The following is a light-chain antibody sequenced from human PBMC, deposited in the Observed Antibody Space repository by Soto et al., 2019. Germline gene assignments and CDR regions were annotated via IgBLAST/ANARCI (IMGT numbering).Light chain of an antibody. J-gene: IGKJ1*01. CDR3: QQNSITPRT. CDR1: QSISHY. V-gene: IGKV1-39*01. Sequence: DIQMTQSPSSLSASVGDSVTITCRASQSISHYLNWDQHKLGKAPRLLIYDASRLPSGVPSRFSGSGSGTDFTLTISSLQPEDFATYYCQQNSITPRTFGQGTKVDIK. CDR2: DAS.